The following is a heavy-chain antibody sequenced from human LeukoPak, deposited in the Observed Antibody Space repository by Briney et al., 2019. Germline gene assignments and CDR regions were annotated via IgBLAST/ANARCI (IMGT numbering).Heavy chain of an antibody. CDR3: AKGWAVVVVPAAIGEY. CDR1: GFIGSDGY. D-gene: IGHD2-2*02. J-gene: IGHJ4*02. CDR2: ISGSGGST. V-gene: IGHV3-23*01. Sequence: GGSLRLSCVVSGFIGSDGYMNWVRQAPGKGLEWVSAISGSGGSTYYADSVKGRFTISRDNSKNTLYLQMNSLRAEDTAVYYCAKGWAVVVVPAAIGEYWGQGTLVTVSS.